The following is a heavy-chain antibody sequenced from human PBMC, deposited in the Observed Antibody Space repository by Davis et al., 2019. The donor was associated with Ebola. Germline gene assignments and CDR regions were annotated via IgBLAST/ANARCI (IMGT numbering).Heavy chain of an antibody. D-gene: IGHD6-19*01. J-gene: IGHJ6*02. CDR2: IIPIFGTA. CDR1: VGTFSSYA. Sequence: AASVKVSCKASVGTFSSYAISWVRQAPGQGLEWMGGIIPIFGTANYAQKFQGRVTITADESTSTAYMELSSLRSEDTAVYYCARTWLGDGMDVWGQGTTVTVSS. CDR3: ARTWLGDGMDV. V-gene: IGHV1-69*13.